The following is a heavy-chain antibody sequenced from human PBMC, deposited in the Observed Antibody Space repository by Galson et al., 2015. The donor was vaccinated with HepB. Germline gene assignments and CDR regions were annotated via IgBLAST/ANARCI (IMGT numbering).Heavy chain of an antibody. Sequence: SLRLSCAASGFTSSSYWMHWVRQAPGKGLVWVSRIDSDGSSTSDAGYVKGRFTISRDNAKNTLYLQMNSLRAEDTAVYYCARGKNLITKVWGVPLHLDYYNAMDVWGQGTTVTVSS. D-gene: IGHD3-10*01. CDR2: IDSDGSST. V-gene: IGHV3-74*01. CDR1: GFTSSSYW. J-gene: IGHJ6*02. CDR3: ARGKNLITKVWGVPLHLDYYNAMDV.